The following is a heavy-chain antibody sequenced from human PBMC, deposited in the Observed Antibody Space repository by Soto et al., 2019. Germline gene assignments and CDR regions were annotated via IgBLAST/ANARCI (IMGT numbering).Heavy chain of an antibody. D-gene: IGHD3-16*01. Sequence: RASVKVSCKDSVYTFTRYGINWVRQAPGQGIEGMGWVIPYNGNTNHAQQLQGRVTMTTDTSTSTAYMELRSLRSDETAVDYCAGGWGGGEVCDYWGQGTLVTVSS. V-gene: IGHV1-18*04. CDR2: VIPYNGNT. J-gene: IGHJ4*02. CDR1: VYTFTRYG. CDR3: AGGWGGGEVCDY.